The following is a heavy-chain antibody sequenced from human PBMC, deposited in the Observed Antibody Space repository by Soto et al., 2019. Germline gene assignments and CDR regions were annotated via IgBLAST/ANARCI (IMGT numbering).Heavy chain of an antibody. CDR2: IVPLFGTT. CDR1: GGNFSSYA. Sequence: QAQLVQSGAELKKPGSSVKVSCKASGGNFSSYAISWLRQAPGQGLDWMGGIVPLFGTTNYAQKFKDRLMFTADESTTTAYMELRSLRFEDTAVYYCARARGLSWYYGFAPWGQGSPVTVSS. CDR3: ARARGLSWYYGFAP. D-gene: IGHD6-13*01. J-gene: IGHJ5*02. V-gene: IGHV1-69*01.